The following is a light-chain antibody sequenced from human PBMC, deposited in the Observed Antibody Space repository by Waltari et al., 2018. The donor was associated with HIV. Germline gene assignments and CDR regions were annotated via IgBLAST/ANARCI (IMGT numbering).Light chain of an antibody. CDR2: DVS. Sequence: QSTLPPPASVSGSPGQSVTISSTGISCELDFYKYFSWYQQHPGKAPKLLIYDVSNRPSGVSHRFSGSKSANTASLTISGLQAEDEADYYCSSYTTTSTLYVFGTGTKVTV. V-gene: IGLV2-14*03. J-gene: IGLJ1*01. CDR1: SCELDFYKY. CDR3: SSYTTTSTLYV.